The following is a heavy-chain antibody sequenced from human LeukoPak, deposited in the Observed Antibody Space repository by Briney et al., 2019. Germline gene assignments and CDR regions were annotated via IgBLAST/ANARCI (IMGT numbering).Heavy chain of an antibody. CDR3: ARMVVPAPGYYYYMDV. Sequence: SQTLSLTCAISGDSVSSNSAAWNWIRQSPSRGLEWLGRTYYRSKWYNDYAVSVKSRITINPETSKNQFSLQLNSVTPEDTAVYYCARMVVPAPGYYYYMDVWGKGTTVTVSS. V-gene: IGHV6-1*01. J-gene: IGHJ6*03. CDR1: GDSVSSNSAA. D-gene: IGHD2-2*01. CDR2: TYYRSKWYN.